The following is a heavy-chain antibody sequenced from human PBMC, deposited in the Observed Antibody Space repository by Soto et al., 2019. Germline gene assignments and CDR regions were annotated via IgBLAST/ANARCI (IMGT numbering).Heavy chain of an antibody. CDR2: IYYSGTT. CDR3: ARACRTGYHYYYGMDV. D-gene: IGHD3-9*01. V-gene: IGHV4-39*01. Sequence: SETLSLTCTVSGGSIISSTYYWGWIRQPPGKGFEWIGSIYYSGTTYYNPSLKSRVTISVDTSQNQFSLKLRSVTAADTAVYYCARACRTGYHYYYGMDVWGQGTTVTVS. J-gene: IGHJ6*02. CDR1: GGSIISSTYY.